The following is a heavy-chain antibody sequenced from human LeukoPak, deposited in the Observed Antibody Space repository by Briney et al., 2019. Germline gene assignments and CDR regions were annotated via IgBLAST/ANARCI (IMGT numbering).Heavy chain of an antibody. D-gene: IGHD2-2*01. V-gene: IGHV4-34*01. Sequence: SETLSLTCAVDGGSFSGYYWSWIRQPPGKGLEWLGEINHIGSTNYNPSLRSRVTISVDTSKKQFSLKISCVTAADTAVYYCARDGPVIPAAIRNHGASWFDPWGQGTLVTVSS. CDR3: ARDGPVIPAAIRNHGASWFDP. J-gene: IGHJ5*02. CDR1: GGSFSGYY. CDR2: INHIGST.